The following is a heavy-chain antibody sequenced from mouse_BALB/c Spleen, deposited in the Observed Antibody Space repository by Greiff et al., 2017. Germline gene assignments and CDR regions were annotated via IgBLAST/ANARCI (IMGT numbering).Heavy chain of an antibody. CDR3: ARRDYRSAWFAY. CDR2: INPSTGYT. CDR1: GYTFTSYW. V-gene: IGHV1-7*01. Sequence: QVHVKQSGAELAKPGASVKMSCKASGYTFTSYWMHWVKQRPGQGLEWIGYINPSTGYTEYNQKFKDKATLTADKSSSTAYMQLSSLTSEDSAVYYCARRDYRSAWFAYWGQGTLVTVSA. J-gene: IGHJ3*01. D-gene: IGHD2-14*01.